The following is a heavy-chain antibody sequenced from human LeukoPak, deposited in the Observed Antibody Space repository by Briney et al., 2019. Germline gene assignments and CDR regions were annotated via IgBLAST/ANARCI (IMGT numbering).Heavy chain of an antibody. J-gene: IGHJ4*02. Sequence: QPGGSLRLSCAASGFTFSSYWMSWVRQAPGKGLEWVANIKQDGSEKYYVDSVKGRFTISRDNAKNSLYLQMNSLRAEDTAVYYCAKDIVAAGLFFDYWGQGTLVTVSS. V-gene: IGHV3-7*03. D-gene: IGHD6-13*01. CDR3: AKDIVAAGLFFDY. CDR2: IKQDGSEK. CDR1: GFTFSSYW.